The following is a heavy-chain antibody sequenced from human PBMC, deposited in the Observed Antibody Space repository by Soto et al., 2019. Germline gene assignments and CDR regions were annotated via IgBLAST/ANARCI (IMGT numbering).Heavy chain of an antibody. V-gene: IGHV1-8*01. CDR2: MNPNSGNT. CDR1: GYTFTSYD. Sequence: ASVKVSCKASGYTFTSYDINWVRQATGQGLEWMGWMNPNSGNTGYAQKFQGRVTMTRNTSISTAYMELRSLRSDDTAVYYCARDCPVPPATPNNWFDPWGQGTLVTVSS. D-gene: IGHD2-2*02. J-gene: IGHJ5*02. CDR3: ARDCPVPPATPNNWFDP.